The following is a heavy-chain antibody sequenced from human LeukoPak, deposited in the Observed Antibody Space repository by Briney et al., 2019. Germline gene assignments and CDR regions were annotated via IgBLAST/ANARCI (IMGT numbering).Heavy chain of an antibody. CDR1: GYTFTSYD. CDR2: INPNSGGT. V-gene: IGHV1-2*02. Sequence: ASVKVSCKASGYTFTSYDINWVRQAPGQGLEWMGWINPNSGGTNYAQKFQGRVTMTRDTSISTAYMELSRLRSDDTAVYYCARGMVRGVISNYWGQGTLVTVSS. J-gene: IGHJ4*02. CDR3: ARGMVRGVISNY. D-gene: IGHD3-10*01.